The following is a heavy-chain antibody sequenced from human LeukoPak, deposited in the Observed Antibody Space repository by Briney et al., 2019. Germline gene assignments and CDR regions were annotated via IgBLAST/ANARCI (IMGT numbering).Heavy chain of an antibody. CDR1: GYTFTDYY. Sequence: ASVKVSCKASGYTFTDYYMHWVRQAPGQGLEWVGWINPNSGGTNYAQKFQDRVSMTRDTSISTAYMQLSRLRSDDTAVYFCARSPHILTGENFDYWGQGTLLTVSS. D-gene: IGHD3-9*01. J-gene: IGHJ4*02. V-gene: IGHV1-2*02. CDR2: INPNSGGT. CDR3: ARSPHILTGENFDY.